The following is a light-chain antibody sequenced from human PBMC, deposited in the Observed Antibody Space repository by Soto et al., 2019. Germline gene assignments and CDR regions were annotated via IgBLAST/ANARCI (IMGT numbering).Light chain of an antibody. CDR3: QQYGSSQWT. J-gene: IGKJ1*01. V-gene: IGKV3-20*01. CDR2: GAS. CDR1: QSVSSSY. Sequence: EIVLTQSPGTLSLSPGEGATLSCRASQSVSSSYLAWYQQKPGQAPRLLIYGASSRATGIPDRFSGSGSGTDFTLTISRLEPEDLAVYYCQQYGSSQWTFGQGTKVDIK.